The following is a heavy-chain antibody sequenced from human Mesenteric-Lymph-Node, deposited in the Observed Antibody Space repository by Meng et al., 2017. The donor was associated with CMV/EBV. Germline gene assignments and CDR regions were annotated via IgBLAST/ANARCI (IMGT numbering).Heavy chain of an antibody. CDR2: IRSKASGGTT. CDR3: NGGMVRGVM. CDR1: GFTFGDYA. J-gene: IGHJ4*02. D-gene: IGHD3-10*01. V-gene: IGHV3-49*04. Sequence: GESLKISCTTSGFTFGDYAMTWVRQAPGKGLEWVGFIRSKASGGTTDFAASVKGRFTISRDDSKRIAYLQMNSLKTEDTAVYYCNGGMVRGVMWGQGTLVTVSS.